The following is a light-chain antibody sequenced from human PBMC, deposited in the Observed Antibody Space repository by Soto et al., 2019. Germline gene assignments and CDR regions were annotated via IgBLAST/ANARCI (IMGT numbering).Light chain of an antibody. Sequence: EIVMTQSPATLSVSPGERATLSCRASQNIRSQLAWYQQKPGQAPRLIIYGASTRATGIPARFSGSGSGTEFTLTTSRLQSEDFAVYSCQQYYNWPSFGQGNKVEVK. CDR3: QQYYNWPS. V-gene: IGKV3-15*01. CDR1: QNIRSQ. CDR2: GAS. J-gene: IGKJ1*01.